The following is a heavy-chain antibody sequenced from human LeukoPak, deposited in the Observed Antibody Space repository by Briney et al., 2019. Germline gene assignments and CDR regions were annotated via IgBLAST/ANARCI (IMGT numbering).Heavy chain of an antibody. D-gene: IGHD6-19*01. CDR3: ARRRYSSGWGD. V-gene: IGHV5-51*01. Sequence: GESPKISCKGSGYSFTSYWIGWVRQMPGKGLEWMGIIYPGDSDTRYCPSFQGQVTISADKSISTAYLQWSSLKASDTAMYYCARRRYSSGWGDWGQGTLVTVSS. CDR1: GYSFTSYW. J-gene: IGHJ4*02. CDR2: IYPGDSDT.